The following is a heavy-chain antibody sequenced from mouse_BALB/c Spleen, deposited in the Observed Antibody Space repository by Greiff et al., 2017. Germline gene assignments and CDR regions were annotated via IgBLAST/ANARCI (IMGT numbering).Heavy chain of an antibody. CDR1: GYSITSDYA. V-gene: IGHV3-2*02. CDR2: ISYSGST. J-gene: IGHJ4*01. Sequence: DVKLVESGPGLVKPSQSLSLTCTVTGYSITSDYAWHWIRQFPGNTLEWMGYISYSGSTSYNPSLKSRISITRDTSKNQFFLQLNSVTTEDTATYYCARRAWDYAMDYWGQGTSVTVSS. D-gene: IGHD4-1*01. CDR3: ARRAWDYAMDY.